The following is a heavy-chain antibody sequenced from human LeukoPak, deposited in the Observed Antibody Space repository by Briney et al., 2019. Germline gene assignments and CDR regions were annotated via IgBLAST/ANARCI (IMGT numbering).Heavy chain of an antibody. J-gene: IGHJ4*02. V-gene: IGHV3-9*01. D-gene: IGHD2-15*01. CDR3: AKGRALEVVAAFNY. Sequence: PGRSLRLSCAASGFTFDDYAMHWVRQAPGKGLEWVSGISWNSGSIGYADSVKGRFTISRDYSKNTLYLQMNSLRAGDTAVYYCAKGRALEVVAAFNYWGQGTVVTVSS. CDR2: ISWNSGSI. CDR1: GFTFDDYA.